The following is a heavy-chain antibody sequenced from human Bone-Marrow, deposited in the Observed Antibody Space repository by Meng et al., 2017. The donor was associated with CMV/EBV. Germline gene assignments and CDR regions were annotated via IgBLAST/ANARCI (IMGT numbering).Heavy chain of an antibody. Sequence: GESLKISCAASGFTVSSNYMSWVRQAPGKGLEWVSVIYSGGSTYYADSVKGRFTISRDNSKNTLYLQMTSLRAEDTAVYYCVRANVGATSDYFDYWGQGTLVTVSS. CDR2: IYSGGST. J-gene: IGHJ4*02. CDR1: GFTVSSNY. CDR3: VRANVGATSDYFDY. D-gene: IGHD1-26*01. V-gene: IGHV3-53*01.